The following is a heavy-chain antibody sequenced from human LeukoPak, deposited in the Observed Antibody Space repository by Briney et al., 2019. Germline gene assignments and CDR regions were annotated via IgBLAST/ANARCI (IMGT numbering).Heavy chain of an antibody. J-gene: IGHJ4*02. Sequence: SDTLSLTCAVYGGSFSGYYWIWIRQPPGKGLEWIGGINRSGSTTYNPSLKSRVTISLDTSKNQFSLKLSSVTAADTAVYYCASSLVRADMVTGIDYWGQGTLVTVSS. CDR1: GGSFSGYY. D-gene: IGHD5-18*01. CDR3: ASSLVRADMVTGIDY. CDR2: INRSGST. V-gene: IGHV4-34*01.